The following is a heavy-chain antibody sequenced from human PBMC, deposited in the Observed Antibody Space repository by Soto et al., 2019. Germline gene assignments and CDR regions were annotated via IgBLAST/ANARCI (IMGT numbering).Heavy chain of an antibody. J-gene: IGHJ6*02. CDR2: IYWNDDK. CDR1: GFSLSTSGVG. CDR3: AHSGYDFWSGYYRYYYYGMDV. Sequence: LVNPTQTLTXTCTFSGFSLSTSGVGVGWIRQPPGKALEWLALIYWNDDKRYSPSLKSRLTITKDTSKNQVVLTMTNMDPVDTATYYCAHSGYDFWSGYYRYYYYGMDVWGQGTTVTVSS. D-gene: IGHD3-3*01. V-gene: IGHV2-5*01.